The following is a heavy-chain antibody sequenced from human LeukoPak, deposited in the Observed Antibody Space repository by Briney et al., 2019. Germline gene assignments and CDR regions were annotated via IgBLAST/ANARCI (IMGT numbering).Heavy chain of an antibody. Sequence: GGSLRLSCAASGFTFSNYWMNWVRQAPETGLEWVANIKQDGSDKHSADSVKGRFTISRDNAKNSLYLQMNSLRGEDTAVYYCARDLSASGGMDVWGQGTTVTVSS. J-gene: IGHJ6*02. V-gene: IGHV3-7*04. CDR3: ARDLSASGGMDV. D-gene: IGHD3-10*01. CDR1: GFTFSNYW. CDR2: IKQDGSDK.